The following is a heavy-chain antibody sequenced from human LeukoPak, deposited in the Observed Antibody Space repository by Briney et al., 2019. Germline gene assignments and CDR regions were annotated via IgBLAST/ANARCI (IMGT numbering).Heavy chain of an antibody. Sequence: PSETLSLTCAVYGGSFSGYYWSWIRQPPGKGLEWIGEINHSGSTNYNPSLKSRVTISVDTSKNQFSLKLSSVTAADTAVYYCARDSGSHTTIYYYYYYMDVWGKGTTVTVSS. CDR2: INHSGST. J-gene: IGHJ6*03. CDR3: ARDSGSHTTIYYYYYYMDV. D-gene: IGHD1-26*01. CDR1: GGSFSGYY. V-gene: IGHV4-34*01.